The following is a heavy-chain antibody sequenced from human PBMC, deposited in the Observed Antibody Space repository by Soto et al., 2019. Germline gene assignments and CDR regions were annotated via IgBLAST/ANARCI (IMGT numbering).Heavy chain of an antibody. Sequence: SETLSLTCTVSGGSISSSSYYWGWIRQPPGKGLEWIGSIYYSGSTYYNPSLKSRVAISVDTSKNQFSLKLSSVTAADTAVYYCARHITMVRGVIRDPGYYYMDVWGKGTTVTVSS. J-gene: IGHJ6*03. V-gene: IGHV4-39*01. CDR3: ARHITMVRGVIRDPGYYYMDV. D-gene: IGHD3-10*01. CDR2: IYYSGST. CDR1: GGSISSSSYY.